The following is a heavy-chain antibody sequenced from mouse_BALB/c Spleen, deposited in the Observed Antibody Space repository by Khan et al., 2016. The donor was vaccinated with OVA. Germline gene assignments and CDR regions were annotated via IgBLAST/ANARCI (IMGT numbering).Heavy chain of an antibody. J-gene: IGHJ3*01. V-gene: IGHV5-6*01. CDR3: TRLAYYYDGEGFDY. Sequence: EVELVESGGDLVKPGGSLTLSCAASGFTFSSYSMSWVHQTPDKRLEWVATVSTGGSYTYYPDSVKGRFTISRDNAKNTLYLQMSGLTSEDTAMFYSTRLAYYYDGEGFDYWGQGTLVTVSA. CDR1: GFTFSSYS. D-gene: IGHD1-1*01. CDR2: VSTGGSYT.